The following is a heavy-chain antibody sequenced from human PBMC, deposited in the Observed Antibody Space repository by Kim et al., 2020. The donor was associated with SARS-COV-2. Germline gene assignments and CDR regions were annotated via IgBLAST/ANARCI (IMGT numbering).Heavy chain of an antibody. V-gene: IGHV3-23*03. J-gene: IGHJ6*02. D-gene: IGHD2-2*01. CDR3: AKDRRAGPYCTSTRCYYYYYGMDV. CDR1: GFTFSSYA. CDR2: IYSDLSST. Sequence: GGSLRLSCAASGFTFSSYAMSWVRQAPGKGLEWVSLIYSDLSSTYYADSVKGRFTISRDNSKNTLYLQMNSLRAEDTAVYYCAKDRRAGPYCTSTRCYYYYYGMDVWGQGTTVTVSS.